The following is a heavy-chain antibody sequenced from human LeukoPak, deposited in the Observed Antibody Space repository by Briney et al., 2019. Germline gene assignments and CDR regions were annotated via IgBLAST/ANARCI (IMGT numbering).Heavy chain of an antibody. J-gene: IGHJ3*01. CDR3: ASPMPFMVRGLHGIDGFDV. CDR1: GGSISSSSYY. D-gene: IGHD3-10*01. V-gene: IGHV4-61*05. CDR2: IQHSGST. Sequence: SETLSLTCTVSGGSISSSSYYWGWIRQPPGKGPEWIGHIQHSGSTHYNSSLKSRVTISMDRSKNQFPLKLNFVTAADTAVYYCASPMPFMVRGLHGIDGFDVWGQGTMVTVSS.